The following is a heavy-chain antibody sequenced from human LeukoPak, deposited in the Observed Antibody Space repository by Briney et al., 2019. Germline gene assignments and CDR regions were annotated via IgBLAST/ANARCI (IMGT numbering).Heavy chain of an antibody. CDR3: AKDWRQWLVPGFDY. V-gene: IGHV3-11*01. D-gene: IGHD6-19*01. CDR1: GFTFSDYY. Sequence: GGSLRLSCAASGFTFSDYYMSWIRQAPGKGLEWVSYISSSGSTIYYADSVKGRFTISRDNSKNTLYLQMNSLRAEDTAVYYCAKDWRQWLVPGFDYWGQGTLVTVSS. J-gene: IGHJ4*02. CDR2: ISSSGSTI.